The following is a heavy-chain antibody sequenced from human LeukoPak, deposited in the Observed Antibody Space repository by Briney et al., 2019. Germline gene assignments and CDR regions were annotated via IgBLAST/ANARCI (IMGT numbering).Heavy chain of an antibody. CDR3: AKMRSGDNYGPIDY. J-gene: IGHJ4*02. V-gene: IGHV4-30-4*01. D-gene: IGHD5-18*01. Sequence: SQTLSLTCTVSGGSISSGDYYWSWIRQPPGKGLEWIGYIYYSGSTYYNPSLKSRVTISVDTSKNQFSLKLSSVTAADTAVYYCAKMRSGDNYGPIDYWGQGTLVTVSS. CDR1: GGSISSGDYY. CDR2: IYYSGST.